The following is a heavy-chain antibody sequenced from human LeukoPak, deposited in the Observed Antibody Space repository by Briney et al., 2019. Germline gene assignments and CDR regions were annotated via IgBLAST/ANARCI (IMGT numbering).Heavy chain of an antibody. Sequence: VASVKVSCKASGYTFTGYYMHWVRQALGQGLEWMGRINPNSGGTNYAQKFQGRVTMTRDTSISTAYMELSRLRSEDTAVYYCARDQEVMVYASPHFDYWGQGTLVTVSS. J-gene: IGHJ4*02. CDR3: ARDQEVMVYASPHFDY. D-gene: IGHD2-8*01. CDR1: GYTFTGYY. V-gene: IGHV1-2*06. CDR2: INPNSGGT.